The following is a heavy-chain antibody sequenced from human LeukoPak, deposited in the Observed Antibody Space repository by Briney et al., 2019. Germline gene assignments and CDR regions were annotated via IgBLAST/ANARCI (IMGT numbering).Heavy chain of an antibody. CDR1: GFTFSSYS. D-gene: IGHD3-16*01. CDR3: ARARAIGPHYDYVWGTDAFDI. J-gene: IGHJ3*02. V-gene: IGHV3-21*01. CDR2: ISSSSSYI. Sequence: GGSLRFSCAASGFTFSSYSMNWVRQAPGKGLEWVSSISSSSSYIYYADSVKGRFTISRDNAKSSLYLQMNSLRAEDTAVYYCARARAIGPHYDYVWGTDAFDIWGQGTMVTVSS.